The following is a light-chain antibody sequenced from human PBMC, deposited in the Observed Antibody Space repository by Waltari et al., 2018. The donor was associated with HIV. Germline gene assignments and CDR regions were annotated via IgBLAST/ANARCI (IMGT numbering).Light chain of an antibody. CDR1: SSDVGNYNP. Sequence: QSALTQFASVSGSPGQSITISCTGTSSDVGNYNPVSWYQQHPGKAPKLMIYEGSKRPSGVSNRFSGSKSGNTASRTIAGLQAEDEADYYYCSYANSSTVFGGGTKVTVL. CDR3: CSYANSSTV. J-gene: IGLJ2*01. CDR2: EGS. V-gene: IGLV2-23*01.